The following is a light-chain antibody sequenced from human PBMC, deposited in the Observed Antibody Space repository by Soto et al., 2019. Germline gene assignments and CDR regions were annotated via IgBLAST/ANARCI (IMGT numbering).Light chain of an antibody. CDR3: QQYGFSLIA. CDR2: GAS. J-gene: IGKJ4*01. CDR1: QTVSTSY. V-gene: IGKV3-20*01. Sequence: EIELTQSPGTLSLSPGERATLSCRASQTVSTSYVAWYQQKPGQAPRLLIYGASSRATGIPDRFSGSGSGTDYTLTISRLEPEDFAVYYCQQYGFSLIAFGGGTKVEI.